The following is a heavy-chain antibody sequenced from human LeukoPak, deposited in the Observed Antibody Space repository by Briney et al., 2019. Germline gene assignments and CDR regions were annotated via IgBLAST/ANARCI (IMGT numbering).Heavy chain of an antibody. CDR3: ARDGTAVGINYDY. D-gene: IGHD6-13*01. Sequence: RAGGSLRLSCAASGFTFDDYGMSWVRQAPGKGLEWVSGINWNGGSTGYADSVKGRLTISRDNAKNSLYLQMNSLRAEDTAVYYCARDGTAVGINYDYWGQGTLVTVSS. CDR1: GFTFDDYG. CDR2: INWNGGST. V-gene: IGHV3-20*04. J-gene: IGHJ4*02.